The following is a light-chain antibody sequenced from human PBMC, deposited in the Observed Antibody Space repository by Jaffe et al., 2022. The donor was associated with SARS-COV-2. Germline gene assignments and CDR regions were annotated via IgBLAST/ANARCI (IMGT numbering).Light chain of an antibody. J-gene: IGKJ3*01. Sequence: DIHMTQSPSSLSASVGDRVTITCRASQGISESLSWYQQKPGKAPKLLIYAASSLQSGVPSRFSGSGSGTDFALTINSLQPEDFATYYCQQTYSPLLFTFGPGTKVDV. CDR3: QQTYSPLLFT. V-gene: IGKV1-39*01. CDR2: AAS. CDR1: QGISES.